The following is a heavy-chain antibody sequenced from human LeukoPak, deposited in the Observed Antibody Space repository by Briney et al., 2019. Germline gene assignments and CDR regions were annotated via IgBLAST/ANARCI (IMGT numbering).Heavy chain of an antibody. CDR3: AKGGYTTWFDP. Sequence: PGGSLRLSCAASGFTFREYSMNWVRQAPGKGLEWVSNIRANGGDTYYTDSVKGRFTISRDNSKNTLYLEMNSLRAEDTAVYYCAKGGYTTWFDPWGQGTLVTVSS. J-gene: IGHJ5*02. CDR2: IRANGGDT. V-gene: IGHV3-23*01. CDR1: GFTFREYS. D-gene: IGHD2-15*01.